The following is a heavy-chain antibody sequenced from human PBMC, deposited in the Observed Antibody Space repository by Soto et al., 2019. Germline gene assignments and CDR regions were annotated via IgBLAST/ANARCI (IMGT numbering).Heavy chain of an antibody. CDR1: GGTFSSYA. J-gene: IGHJ3*02. CDR2: IIPIFGTA. Sequence: ASVKVSCKASGGTFSSYAISWVRQAPGQGLEWMGGIIPIFGTANYAQKFQGRVRITADESTSTAYMELSSLRSEDTAVYYCARAQPYSHIVVVTAAFDIWGQGTMVTVSS. V-gene: IGHV1-69*13. D-gene: IGHD2-21*02. CDR3: ARAQPYSHIVVVTAAFDI.